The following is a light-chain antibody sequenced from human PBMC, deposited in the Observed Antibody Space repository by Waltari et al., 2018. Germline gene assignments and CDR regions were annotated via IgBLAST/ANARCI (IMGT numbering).Light chain of an antibody. V-gene: IGLV3-25*03. CDR3: QSADTSETYF. CDR1: PLSRHY. CDR2: KDS. Sequence: SYDRTPPPSVPVSPGQTARISCPLNPLSRHYRSWYQQKPGQAPVLVMYKDSERPSGTPERFSGSSSGTTVTLTISGVQAEDEADYYCQSADTSETYFFGTGTKVTVL. J-gene: IGLJ1*01.